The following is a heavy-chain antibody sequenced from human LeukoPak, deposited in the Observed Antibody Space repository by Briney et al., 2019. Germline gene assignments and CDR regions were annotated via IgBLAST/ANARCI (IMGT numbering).Heavy chain of an antibody. CDR2: IKQDGSKK. V-gene: IGHV3-7*01. Sequence: GGSLRLSCVASGFPFSSYWMTWVRQAPGKGLEWVANIKQDGSKKSYVDSVKGRFTISRDNAKNSLYLQMNSLSAEDTAVYYCARDSDDFWSGYSPYYFDYWGQGTLVTVSS. D-gene: IGHD3-3*01. J-gene: IGHJ4*02. CDR3: ARDSDDFWSGYSPYYFDY. CDR1: GFPFSSYW.